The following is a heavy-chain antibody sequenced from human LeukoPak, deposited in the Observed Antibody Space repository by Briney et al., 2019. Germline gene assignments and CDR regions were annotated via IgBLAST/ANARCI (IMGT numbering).Heavy chain of an antibody. CDR2: ISYDGSNK. Sequence: GRSLRLSCAASGFTFSSYGMHWVRQAPGKGLEWVAVISYDGSNKYYADSVKGRFTISRDNSKNTLYLQMNSLRAEDTAVYYCAKTWAAAGQWYYFDYWGQGTLVTVSS. CDR1: GFTFSSYG. V-gene: IGHV3-30*18. CDR3: AKTWAAAGQWYYFDY. J-gene: IGHJ4*02. D-gene: IGHD6-13*01.